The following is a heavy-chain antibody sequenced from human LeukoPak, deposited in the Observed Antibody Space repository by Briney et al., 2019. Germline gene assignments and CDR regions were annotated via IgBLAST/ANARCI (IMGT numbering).Heavy chain of an antibody. Sequence: ASVKVSCKASGYTFTSYGISWVRQAPGQGLELMGWINTNTGNPTYAQGFTGRFVFSLDTSVSTAYLQISSLKAEDTAVYYCARDLRGDAFDIWGQGTMVTVSS. J-gene: IGHJ3*02. D-gene: IGHD5/OR15-5a*01. CDR1: GYTFTSYG. CDR2: INTNTGNP. V-gene: IGHV7-4-1*02. CDR3: ARDLRGDAFDI.